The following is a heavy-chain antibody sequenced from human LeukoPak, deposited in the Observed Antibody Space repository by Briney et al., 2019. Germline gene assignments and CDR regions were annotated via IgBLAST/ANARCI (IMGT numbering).Heavy chain of an antibody. CDR2: IYYSGST. Sequence: SETLSLTCTVSGGSLSSSSYYWGWIRQPPGKGLEWIGSIYYSGSTYYNPSLKSRVTISVDTSKNQFSLKLSSVTAADTAVYYCATRGVVATIVQDYWGQGTLVTVSS. V-gene: IGHV4-39*01. CDR1: GGSLSSSSYY. J-gene: IGHJ4*02. D-gene: IGHD5-12*01. CDR3: ATRGVVATIVQDY.